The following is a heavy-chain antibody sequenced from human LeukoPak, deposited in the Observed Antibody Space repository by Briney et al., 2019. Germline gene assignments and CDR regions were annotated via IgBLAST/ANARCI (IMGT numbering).Heavy chain of an antibody. CDR3: ARSPGVARGVLDY. CDR2: IYYSGST. D-gene: IGHD3-10*01. J-gene: IGHJ4*02. Sequence: PGGSLRLSCAASGFTFSDYYMSWIRQPPGKGLEWIGSIYYSGSTYYNPSLKSRVTISVDTSKNQFSLKLSSVTAADTAVYYCARSPGVARGVLDYWGQGTLVTVSS. CDR1: GFTFSDYY. V-gene: IGHV4-38-2*01.